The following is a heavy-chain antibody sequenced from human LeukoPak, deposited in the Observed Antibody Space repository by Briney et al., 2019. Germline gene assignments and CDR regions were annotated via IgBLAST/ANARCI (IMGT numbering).Heavy chain of an antibody. J-gene: IGHJ5*02. CDR3: ARDRSSGWYSLFDP. CDR1: GGSISSGGYY. CDR2: IYYSGST. D-gene: IGHD6-19*01. Sequence: PSETLSLTCTVSGGSISSGGYYSSCIRQHPGKGLEWIGYIYYSGSTYHNPSLKSRVTISVDTSKNQFSLKLSSVTAADTAVYYCARDRSSGWYSLFDPWGQGALVTVSS. V-gene: IGHV4-31*03.